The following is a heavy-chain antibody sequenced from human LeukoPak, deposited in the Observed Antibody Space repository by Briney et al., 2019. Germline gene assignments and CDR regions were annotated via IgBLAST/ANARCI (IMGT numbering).Heavy chain of an antibody. D-gene: IGHD2-2*02. V-gene: IGHV1-2*02. CDR1: GYTFTGYY. CDR2: INPNSGGT. CDR3: ARDPRRPRPVGYCSSTSCYTGLFDY. Sequence: ASVKVSCKASGYTFTGYYMHWVRQAPGQGLEWMGWINPNSGGTNYAQKFQGRVTMTRDTSISTAYMELSRLRSDDTAVYYCARDPRRPRPVGYCSSTSCYTGLFDYWGQGTLVTVSS. J-gene: IGHJ4*02.